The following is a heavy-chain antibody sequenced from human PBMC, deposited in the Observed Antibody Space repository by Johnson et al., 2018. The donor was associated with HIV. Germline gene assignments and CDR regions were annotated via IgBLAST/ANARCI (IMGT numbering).Heavy chain of an antibody. CDR3: ARDGESQQLPLGDAFDI. V-gene: IGHV3-30*19. CDR1: GFTFSSYG. J-gene: IGHJ3*02. Sequence: QVQLMESGGRVVQPGRSLRLSCAASGFTFSSYGMHWVRQAPGKGLEWVAVISYDGSNKYYADSVKGRFTISRDNSKNTLYLQMNSLRVEDTAVYYCARDGESQQLPLGDAFDIWGQGTMVIVSS. D-gene: IGHD6-13*01. CDR2: ISYDGSNK.